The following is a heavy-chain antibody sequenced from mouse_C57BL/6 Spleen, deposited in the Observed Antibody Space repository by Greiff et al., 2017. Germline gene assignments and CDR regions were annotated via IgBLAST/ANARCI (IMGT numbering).Heavy chain of an antibody. D-gene: IGHD2-3*01. CDR3: ARSYDGFYVGY. V-gene: IGHV1-64*01. CDR1: GYTFTSYW. CDR2: IHPNSGST. Sequence: QVQLQQPGAELVKPGASVKLSCKASGYTFTSYWMHWVKQRPGQGLEWIGMIHPNSGSTNYNEKFKSKATLTVDKSSSTAYMQLSSLTSEDSAVYYCARSYDGFYVGYWGQSTTLTVSS. J-gene: IGHJ2*01.